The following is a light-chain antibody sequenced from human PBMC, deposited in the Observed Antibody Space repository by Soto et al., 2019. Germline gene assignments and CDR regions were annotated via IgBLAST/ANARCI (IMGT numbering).Light chain of an antibody. CDR1: SSDVGGYDY. Sequence: QSVLTQPASVSGSPGQSITISCTGTSSDVGGYDYVSWYQQYAGKAPKLTIYNVRNRPSGVSNRFSGSKSGNTASLTSSGLQTEDEADYFCSSYTNSGTVLFGGGTKLTVL. J-gene: IGLJ2*01. CDR2: NVR. V-gene: IGLV2-14*01. CDR3: SSYTNSGTVL.